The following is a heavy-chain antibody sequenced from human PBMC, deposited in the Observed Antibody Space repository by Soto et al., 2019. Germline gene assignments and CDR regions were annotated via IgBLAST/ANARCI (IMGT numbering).Heavy chain of an antibody. CDR1: GYTFINFD. Sequence: ASVKVSCKASGYTFINFDISWVRQAAGQGLEWLGWMNPGSGKTGYASKFQGRVAMTRDASTGTSHLELSSLTSDDTAVYYCAGMASAGTLNWFDPWGQGTLVT. D-gene: IGHD6-13*01. J-gene: IGHJ5*02. CDR3: AGMASAGTLNWFDP. CDR2: MNPGSGKT. V-gene: IGHV1-8*02.